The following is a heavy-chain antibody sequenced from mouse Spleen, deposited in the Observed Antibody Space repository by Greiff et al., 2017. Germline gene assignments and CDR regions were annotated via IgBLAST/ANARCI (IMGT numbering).Heavy chain of an antibody. CDR1: GYTFTDYN. D-gene: IGHD2-10*01. J-gene: IGHJ1*01. CDR2: INPNNGGT. V-gene: IGHV1-18*01. CDR3: ARQGDPYYGNYWYFDV. Sequence: VQLQQSGPELVKPGASVKIPCKASGYTFTDYNMDWVKQSHGKSLEWIGDINPNNGGTIYNQKFKGKATLTVDKSSSTAYMELRSLTSEDTAVYYCARQGDPYYGNYWYFDVWGAGTTVTVSS.